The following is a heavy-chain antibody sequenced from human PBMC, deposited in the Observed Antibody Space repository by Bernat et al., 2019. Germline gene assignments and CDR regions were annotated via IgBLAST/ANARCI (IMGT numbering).Heavy chain of an antibody. CDR1: GFTFSSYA. CDR2: ISYDGSNK. Sequence: QVQLVESGGGVVQPGRSLRLSCAASGFTFSSYAMHWVRQAPGKGLEWVAVISYDGSNKYYADSVKGRFTISRDNSKNTLYLQMNSLRAEDTAVYYCARPSELAKIVDAFDIWGQGTMVTVSS. D-gene: IGHD6-6*01. CDR3: ARPSELAKIVDAFDI. J-gene: IGHJ3*02. V-gene: IGHV3-30-3*01.